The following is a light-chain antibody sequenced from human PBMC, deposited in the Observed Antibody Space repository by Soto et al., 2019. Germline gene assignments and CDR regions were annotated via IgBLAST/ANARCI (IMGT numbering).Light chain of an antibody. Sequence: AIQMTQSPSSLSASVGARTPISCRARRDIGSDLSWYPQQPGQASPLLIYAASNIQSGVPSRFRGSSSGREFTLTVSSLQPEDFATYYCLQEHDDWWTFGQGTKVDIK. J-gene: IGKJ1*01. CDR3: LQEHDDWWT. CDR1: RDIGSD. V-gene: IGKV1-6*01. CDR2: AAS.